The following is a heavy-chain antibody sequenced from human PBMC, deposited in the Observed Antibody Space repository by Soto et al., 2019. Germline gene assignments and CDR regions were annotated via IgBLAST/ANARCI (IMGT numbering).Heavy chain of an antibody. Sequence: GESLKISCKGSGYSFTSYWIGWVRQMPGKGLEWMGIIYPGDSDTRYSPSFQGQVTISADKSISTAYLQWSSLEASDTAMYYCARAGYCSGGSCQSGYYYGLDLWGQGTTVTVSS. V-gene: IGHV5-51*01. D-gene: IGHD2-15*01. CDR3: ARAGYCSGGSCQSGYYYGLDL. CDR1: GYSFTSYW. J-gene: IGHJ6*02. CDR2: IYPGDSDT.